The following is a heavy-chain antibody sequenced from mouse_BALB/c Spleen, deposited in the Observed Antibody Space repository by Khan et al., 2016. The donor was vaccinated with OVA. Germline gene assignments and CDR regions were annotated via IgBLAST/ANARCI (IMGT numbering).Heavy chain of an antibody. J-gene: IGHJ4*01. CDR1: GYTFTTYG. Sequence: QIQLVQSGPELKKPGETVKISCKASGYTFTTYGMNWVKQAPGKGLKWMGWINTYTGEPTYADDFKGRFAFSLETSATTAYLQINNLKNEDTATYCCARPPYFSYVMVYWGQGTSVTVSS. V-gene: IGHV9-3-1*01. CDR3: ARPPYFSYVMVY. D-gene: IGHD2-10*01. CDR2: INTYTGEP.